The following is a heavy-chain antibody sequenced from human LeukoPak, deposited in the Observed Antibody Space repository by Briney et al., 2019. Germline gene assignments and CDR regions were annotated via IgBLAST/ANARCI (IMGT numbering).Heavy chain of an antibody. J-gene: IGHJ4*02. CDR2: ISSDGRDK. D-gene: IGHD6-25*01. CDR3: ARDLRRIAAYYFDY. V-gene: IGHV3-30*03. Sequence: GGSLRLSCAASGFTFSSYAIHWVRQAPGKGLEWVAVISSDGRDKHHADSVKGRFTISRDNSKKTLYLQTNSLRAEDTAVYYCARDLRRIAAYYFDYWGQGTLVTVSS. CDR1: GFTFSSYA.